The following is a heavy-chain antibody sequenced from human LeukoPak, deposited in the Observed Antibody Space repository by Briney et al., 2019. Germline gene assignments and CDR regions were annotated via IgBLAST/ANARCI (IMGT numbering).Heavy chain of an antibody. V-gene: IGHV1-3*01. D-gene: IGHD5-18*01. Sequence: PGGSLRLSCAASGFAFTSYAMHWVRQAPGQRLEWMGWVNGANGNTKYSQKFQGRVTISRDTSATTAYMELSSLRSEDTAVYYCASGTAGGYSYGSFDYWGQGTLVTVSS. CDR2: VNGANGNT. CDR3: ASGTAGGYSYGSFDY. CDR1: GFAFTSYA. J-gene: IGHJ4*02.